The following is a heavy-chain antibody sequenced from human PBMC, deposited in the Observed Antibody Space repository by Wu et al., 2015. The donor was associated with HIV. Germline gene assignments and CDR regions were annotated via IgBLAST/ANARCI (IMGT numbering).Heavy chain of an antibody. J-gene: IGHJ4*02. V-gene: IGHV1-69*13. CDR3: ARGPMAVAVQGFDY. Sequence: QVQLVQSGAEVKKPGSSVKVSCEASGGTFSSSAINWVRQAPGQGLEWMGRISLIFATSIYTQRFQGRVTITADESTSAVYMELSSLRSVDTAVYYCARGPMAVAVQGFDYWGQGTLVTVSS. D-gene: IGHD6-19*01. CDR2: ISLIFATS. CDR1: GGTFSSSA.